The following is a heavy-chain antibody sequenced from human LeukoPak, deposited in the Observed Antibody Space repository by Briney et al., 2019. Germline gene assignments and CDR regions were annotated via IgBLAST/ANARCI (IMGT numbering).Heavy chain of an antibody. CDR3: ARDHCSSTSCYGFDY. CDR2: IYYSGST. D-gene: IGHD2-2*01. V-gene: IGHV4-39*07. Sequence: PSETLSLTCTVSGGSISSSSYYWGWSRQPPGKGLEWFWRIYYSGSTYYNPSLKSRVTISVDTSKNQFSLKLSSVTAADTAVYYCARDHCSSTSCYGFDYWGQGTLVTVSS. J-gene: IGHJ4*02. CDR1: GGSISSSSYY.